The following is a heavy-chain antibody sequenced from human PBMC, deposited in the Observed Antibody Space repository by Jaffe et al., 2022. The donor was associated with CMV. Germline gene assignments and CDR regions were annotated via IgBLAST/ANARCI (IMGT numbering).Heavy chain of an antibody. V-gene: IGHV5-10-1*03. CDR2: IDPSDSYT. CDR1: GYSFTSYW. Sequence: EVQLVQSGAEVKKPGESLRISCKGSGYSFTSYWISWVRQMPGKGLEWMGRIDPSDSYTNYSPSFQGHVTISADKSISTAYLQWSSLKASDTAMYYCARDIVVVPAARDYYYYYMDVWGKGTTVTVSS. CDR3: ARDIVVVPAARDYYYYYMDV. D-gene: IGHD2-2*01. J-gene: IGHJ6*03.